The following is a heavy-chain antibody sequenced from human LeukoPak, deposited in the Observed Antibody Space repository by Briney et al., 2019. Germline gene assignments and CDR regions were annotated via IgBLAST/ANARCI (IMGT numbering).Heavy chain of an antibody. Sequence: GGSLRLSCATSGFLFRDYWMGWVRQAPGKGPEWVASIKPDGNEQYYVDPVRGRFTISRDNSKDSLFLQMSSLRAEDTAVYYCARARGYFDYRGQGTLVTVSS. CDR1: GFLFRDYW. D-gene: IGHD3-16*01. CDR2: IKPDGNEQ. J-gene: IGHJ4*02. V-gene: IGHV3-7*03. CDR3: ARARGYFDY.